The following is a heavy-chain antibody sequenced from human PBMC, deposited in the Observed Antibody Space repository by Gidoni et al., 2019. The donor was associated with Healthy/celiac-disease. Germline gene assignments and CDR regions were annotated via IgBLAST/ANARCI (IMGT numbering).Heavy chain of an antibody. J-gene: IGHJ6*02. CDR3: ARDISVTMVRGVIHYYYGMDV. D-gene: IGHD3-10*01. CDR2: ISYDGSNK. Sequence: VVQPGRSLRLSCAASGFTFSSYAMHWVRQAPGKGLEWVAVISYDGSNKYYADSVKGRFTISRDNSKNTRYLQMNSLRAEDTAVYYCARDISVTMVRGVIHYYYGMDVWGQGTTVTVSS. V-gene: IGHV3-30-3*01. CDR1: GFTFSSYA.